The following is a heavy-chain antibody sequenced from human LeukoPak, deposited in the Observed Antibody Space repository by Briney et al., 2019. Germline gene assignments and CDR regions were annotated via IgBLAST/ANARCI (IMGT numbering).Heavy chain of an antibody. D-gene: IGHD3-22*01. CDR2: IYYSGST. J-gene: IGHJ3*02. V-gene: IGHV4-39*07. CDR3: ASTYYDTYHAFDI. Sequence: SETLSLTCTVSGGSISSSSYYWGWIRQPPGKGLEWIGSIYYSGSTYYNPSLKSRVTISVDKSKNQFSLKLSSVTAADTAVYYCASTYYDTYHAFDIWGQGTMVTASS. CDR1: GGSISSSSYY.